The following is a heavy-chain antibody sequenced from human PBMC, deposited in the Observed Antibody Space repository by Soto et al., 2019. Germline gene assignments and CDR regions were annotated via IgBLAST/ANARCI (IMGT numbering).Heavy chain of an antibody. J-gene: IGHJ6*02. Sequence: EVQLLESGGDLVQPGGSLRLSCAPSGFTFSTYAMNWVRQAPGKGLEWVSGISGNGDKTYYADSVKGRFTISRDNSKKMLYLQMNTLRAEDTAVYYCAKDPGYIYGHGLDVWGQGTTVTVSS. V-gene: IGHV3-23*01. CDR2: ISGNGDKT. CDR3: AKDPGYIYGHGLDV. CDR1: GFTFSTYA. D-gene: IGHD5-18*01.